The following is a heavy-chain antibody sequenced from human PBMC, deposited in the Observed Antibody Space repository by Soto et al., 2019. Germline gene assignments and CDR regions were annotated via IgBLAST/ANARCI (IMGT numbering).Heavy chain of an antibody. D-gene: IGHD2-8*01. Sequence: QVQLVQSGAEVKKPGSSVKVSCEASGGTVSAYTINWVRQAPGQGLEWLGRIISILDIPNYAQKFQGRLTIIADTSTSTTYMELRNLRSEDTATYDCARENGASALDYWGQGTLVTVSS. V-gene: IGHV1-69*02. J-gene: IGHJ4*02. CDR2: IISILDIP. CDR1: GGTVSAYT. CDR3: ARENGASALDY.